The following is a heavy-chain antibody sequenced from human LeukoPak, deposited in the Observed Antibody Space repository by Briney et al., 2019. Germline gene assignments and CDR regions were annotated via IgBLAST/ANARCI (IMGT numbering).Heavy chain of an antibody. Sequence: GGSLRLSCAASGFTFDDYAMHWVRQAPGRGLEWVSSINWNSGSIGYADSVKGRFTISRHNAKNSLYLQMSSLRDEDMALYYCAKGYSGSYYSPPIFDFWGQGTLVTVSS. CDR1: GFTFDDYA. J-gene: IGHJ4*02. D-gene: IGHD1-26*01. V-gene: IGHV3-9*03. CDR2: INWNSGSI. CDR3: AKGYSGSYYSPPIFDF.